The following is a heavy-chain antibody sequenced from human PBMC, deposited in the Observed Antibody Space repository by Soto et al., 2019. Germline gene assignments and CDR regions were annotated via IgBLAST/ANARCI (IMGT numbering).Heavy chain of an antibody. Sequence: PGGSMGLSSAASGFTFSSYAMSWVRQAPGKGLEWVSAISGSGGSTYYADSVKGRFTISRDNSKNTLYLQMNSLRAEDTAVYYCAKPPSQDRSSTDYDFWSGYSSSAFDIWGQGTMVTVSS. V-gene: IGHV3-23*01. CDR2: ISGSGGST. CDR1: GFTFSSYA. CDR3: AKPPSQDRSSTDYDFWSGYSSSAFDI. D-gene: IGHD3-3*01. J-gene: IGHJ3*02.